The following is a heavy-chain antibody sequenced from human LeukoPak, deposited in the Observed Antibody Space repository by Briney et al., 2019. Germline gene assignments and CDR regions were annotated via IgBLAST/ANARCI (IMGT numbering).Heavy chain of an antibody. J-gene: IGHJ4*02. CDR1: GGSFSGYY. CDR2: INHSGST. Sequence: PSETLSLTCAVYGGSFSGYYWSWIRQPPGKGLEWIGEINHSGSTNYNPSLKSRVTISVDTSKNQSSLKLSSVTAADTAVYYCARGLGYSSSPFDYWGQGTLVTVSS. V-gene: IGHV4-34*01. CDR3: ARGLGYSSSPFDY. D-gene: IGHD6-13*01.